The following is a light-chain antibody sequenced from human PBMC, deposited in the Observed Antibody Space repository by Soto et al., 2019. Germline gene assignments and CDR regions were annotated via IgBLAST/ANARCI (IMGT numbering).Light chain of an antibody. CDR3: CSYAGSPRYV. CDR2: DVS. V-gene: IGLV2-11*01. CDR1: SSDVGGYKY. Sequence: QSALTQPRSVSGSPGQSVTISCTGTSSDVGGYKYVSWYQQHPGKAPKVMIYDVSERPSGVPDRFSGSKSGNTASLTISGLQAEDEADYYCCSYAGSPRYVFGTGTQLTVL. J-gene: IGLJ1*01.